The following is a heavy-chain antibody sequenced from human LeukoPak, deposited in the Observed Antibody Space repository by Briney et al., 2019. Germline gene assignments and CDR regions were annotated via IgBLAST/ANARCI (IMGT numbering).Heavy chain of an antibody. CDR1: GGSISSSSYY. Sequence: SETQSLTCTVSGGSISSSSYYWGWIRQPPVKGLEWIGSIYYSGSTYYNPSLKSRVTISVDTCQNKFSLPLTSVTAADTPAYYCASVYYSSSYDYWYFDLWGRGTLVTVSS. V-gene: IGHV4-39*07. J-gene: IGHJ2*01. D-gene: IGHD6-13*01. CDR2: IYYSGST. CDR3: ASVYYSSSYDYWYFDL.